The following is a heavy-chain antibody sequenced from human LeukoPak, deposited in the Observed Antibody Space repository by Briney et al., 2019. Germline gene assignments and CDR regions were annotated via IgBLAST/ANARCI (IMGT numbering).Heavy chain of an antibody. Sequence: SVKVSCTASGFTFTSSGMQWVRQARGQGLEWIGWIVVGSGNTNYAQKIQGRVTITRETSTSTAYMEMRRLRAEDTAGYYWAAVPLGYCSGGTCYPGHFDYWGQGTLLPVSS. J-gene: IGHJ4*02. CDR3: AAVPLGYCSGGTCYPGHFDY. CDR2: IVVGSGNT. D-gene: IGHD2-15*01. CDR1: GFTFTSSG. V-gene: IGHV1-58*02.